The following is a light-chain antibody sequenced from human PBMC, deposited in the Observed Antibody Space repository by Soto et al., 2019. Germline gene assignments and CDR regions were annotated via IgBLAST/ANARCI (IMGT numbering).Light chain of an antibody. Sequence: DIQMTQSPSTLSASVGDRVTITCRASQRVDTCLAWYQQKPGKAPHLLIYKASSLEAGVPSRFSGSGSVTQFTLTISSLQPDCFATYYCQQYYRYPWTFGQGNKVEIK. CDR1: QRVDTC. J-gene: IGKJ1*01. CDR3: QQYYRYPWT. CDR2: KAS. V-gene: IGKV1-5*03.